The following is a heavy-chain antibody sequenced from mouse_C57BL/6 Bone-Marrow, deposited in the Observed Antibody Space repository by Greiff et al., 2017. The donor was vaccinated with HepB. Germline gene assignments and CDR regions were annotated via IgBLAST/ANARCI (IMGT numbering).Heavy chain of an antibody. CDR1: GYSITSGYY. D-gene: IGHD1-1*01. Sequence: EVKLEESGPGLVKPSQSLSLTCSVTGYSITSGYYWNWIRQFPGNKLEWIGYISYDGSNNYNPSLKNRISITRDTSKNQFFLKLNSVTTEDTATYYCARDWDYYGREHAMDYWGQGTSVTVSS. V-gene: IGHV3-6*01. J-gene: IGHJ4*01. CDR2: ISYDGSN. CDR3: ARDWDYYGREHAMDY.